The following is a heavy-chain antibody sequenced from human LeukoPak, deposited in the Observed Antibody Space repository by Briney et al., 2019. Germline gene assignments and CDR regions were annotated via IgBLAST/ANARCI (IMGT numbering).Heavy chain of an antibody. V-gene: IGHV3-48*01. CDR1: GFTFSSYG. J-gene: IGHJ3*02. CDR2: ISSSSRTI. D-gene: IGHD1-1*01. CDR3: ARDPTSNGRSADDAFDI. Sequence: GGSLRLSCAASGFTFSSYGMHWVRQAPGKGLEWVSYISSSSRTIYYADSVKGRFTISRDNAKNSLYLQMNSLRAEDTAVYYCARDPTSNGRSADDAFDIWGQGTVVTVSS.